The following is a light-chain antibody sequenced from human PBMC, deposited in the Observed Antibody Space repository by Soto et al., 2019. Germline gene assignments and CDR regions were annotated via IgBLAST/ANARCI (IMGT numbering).Light chain of an antibody. J-gene: IGKJ4*01. Sequence: EIVLTQSPATLSLSLGERATLSCRASQSVSSYLAWYQQKPGQAPRLLIYDASSRATGIPARFSGSGSGTDFSLSISSLEPEDFAVYYCQQRSDWPLTFGGGTKVDIK. V-gene: IGKV3-11*01. CDR1: QSVSSY. CDR3: QQRSDWPLT. CDR2: DAS.